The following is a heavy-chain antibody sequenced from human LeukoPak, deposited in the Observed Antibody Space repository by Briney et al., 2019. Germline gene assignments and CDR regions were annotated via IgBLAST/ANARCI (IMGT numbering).Heavy chain of an antibody. Sequence: ASVKVSCKASGYTFTGYYMHWVRQAPGQGLEWMGWINPNSGGTNYAQKFQGRVTMTRDTSISTAYMELSRLRSDDTAVYYCARGPSSKCSSGWGIYGMDVWGQGTTVTVSS. V-gene: IGHV1-2*02. J-gene: IGHJ6*02. CDR3: ARGPSSKCSSGWGIYGMDV. D-gene: IGHD6-19*01. CDR1: GYTFTGYY. CDR2: INPNSGGT.